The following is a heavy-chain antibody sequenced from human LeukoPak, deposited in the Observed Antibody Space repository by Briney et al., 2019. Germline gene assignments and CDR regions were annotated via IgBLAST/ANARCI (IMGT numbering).Heavy chain of an antibody. V-gene: IGHV1-2*04. CDR1: GYTFTGYY. J-gene: IGHJ6*04. Sequence: ASVKVSCKASGYTFTGYYMHWVRQAPGQGLEWMGWINPNSGGTNYAQKFQGWVTMTRDTSISTAYMELSRLRSDDTAVYYCARGRGTYCSSTSCYYYYYGMDVWGKGTTVTVSS. CDR2: INPNSGGT. D-gene: IGHD2-2*01. CDR3: ARGRGTYCSSTSCYYYYYGMDV.